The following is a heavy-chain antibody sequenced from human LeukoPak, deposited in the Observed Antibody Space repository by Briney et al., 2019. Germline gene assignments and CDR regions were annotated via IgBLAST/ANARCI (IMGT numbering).Heavy chain of an antibody. CDR1: GGSISSSSYY. CDR2: IYYSGST. V-gene: IGHV4-39*01. J-gene: IGHJ3*02. D-gene: IGHD5-18*01. CDR3: AREDTAMVWEISDAFDI. Sequence: SETLSLTCTVSGGSISSSSYYWGWIRQPPGKGLEWIGSIYYSGSTYYNPSLKSRVTISVDTSKNQFSLKLSSVTAADTAVYYCAREDTAMVWEISDAFDIWGQGTMVTVSS.